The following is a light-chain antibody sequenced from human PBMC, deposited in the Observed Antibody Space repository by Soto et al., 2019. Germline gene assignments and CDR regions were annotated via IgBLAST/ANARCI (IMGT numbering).Light chain of an antibody. CDR2: EVN. J-gene: IGLJ1*01. V-gene: IGLV2-8*01. Sequence: QSALTQPPSASGSPGQSITISCTGTSGDIGSYDYVSFYQQHPGRAPKLLIYEVNKRPSGAPDRFSGSKSGNTASLTVSGLQGEDEADYYCSSYAGNNKYVFGTGTKVTVL. CDR1: SGDIGSYDY. CDR3: SSYAGNNKYV.